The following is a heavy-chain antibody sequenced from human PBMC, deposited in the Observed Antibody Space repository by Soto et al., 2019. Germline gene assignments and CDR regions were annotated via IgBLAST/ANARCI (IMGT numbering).Heavy chain of an antibody. Sequence: EVQLVESGGGLVKPGGSLRLSCAASGFTFSNAWMSWVRQAPGKGLEWVGRIKSKTDGGTTDYAAPVKGRFTISRDDSKNTLYLQMNSLKTEDTAVYYCTTLPITIFGVVIPPQGAFDIWGQGTMVTVSS. D-gene: IGHD3-3*01. CDR2: IKSKTDGGTT. J-gene: IGHJ3*02. V-gene: IGHV3-15*01. CDR3: TTLPITIFGVVIPPQGAFDI. CDR1: GFTFSNAW.